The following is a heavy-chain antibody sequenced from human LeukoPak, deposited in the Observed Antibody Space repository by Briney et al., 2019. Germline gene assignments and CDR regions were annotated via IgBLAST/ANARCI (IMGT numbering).Heavy chain of an antibody. J-gene: IGHJ4*02. CDR2: IYPGDSDT. CDR3: ARHNREYASDSPLDY. Sequence: GESLKISCKGSEYRFTTYWIVWGRQMPGKGLEWMGIIYPGDSDTSYSPSFQGQVTISADKSISTAYLQWSSLKASDTAIYYCARHNREYASDSPLDYWGQGTLVTVSS. V-gene: IGHV5-51*01. CDR1: EYRFTTYW. D-gene: IGHD1-14*01.